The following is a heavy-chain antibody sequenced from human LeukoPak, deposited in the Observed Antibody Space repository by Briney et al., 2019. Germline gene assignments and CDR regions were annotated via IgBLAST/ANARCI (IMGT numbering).Heavy chain of an antibody. D-gene: IGHD1-26*01. CDR3: ARDGGIVGAISDAFDI. J-gene: IGHJ3*02. Sequence: SETLSLTCTVSGNSISSGDNYWSWIRQPAGKGLEWIGRIYTSGSTNYNPSLKSRVTISVDTSKNQFSLKLSSVTAADTAVYYCARDGGIVGAISDAFDIWGQGTMVTVSS. V-gene: IGHV4-61*02. CDR2: IYTSGST. CDR1: GNSISSGDNY.